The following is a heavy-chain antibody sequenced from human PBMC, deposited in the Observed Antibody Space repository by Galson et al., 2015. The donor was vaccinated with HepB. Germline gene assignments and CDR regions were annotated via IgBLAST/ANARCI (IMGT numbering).Heavy chain of an antibody. CDR1: GFTFSSYG. CDR2: IWYDGSNK. D-gene: IGHD6-25*01. V-gene: IGHV3-33*01. J-gene: IGHJ4*02. Sequence: SLRLSCAASGFTFSSYGMHWVRQAPGKGLEWVAVIWYDGSNKYYADSVKGRFTISRDNSQNTLYLQMNSLSAEATAVYYCARDKSRPWQRVAYRGQAPRATGSS. CDR3: ARDKSRPWQRVAY.